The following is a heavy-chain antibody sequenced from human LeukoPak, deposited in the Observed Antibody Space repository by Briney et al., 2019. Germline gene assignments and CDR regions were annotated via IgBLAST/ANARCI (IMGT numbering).Heavy chain of an antibody. Sequence: PSETLSLTFTVSGGSISSYDWSWSRQPAGKGLGGIGRIYTSGSTNYNPSLKSRVTMSVDTSKNQFSLKLSSVTAADTAVYYCAGTEYCSSTSCYPSYGMDVWGQGTTVTVSS. J-gene: IGHJ6*02. D-gene: IGHD2-2*01. CDR3: AGTEYCSSTSCYPSYGMDV. CDR2: IYTSGST. V-gene: IGHV4-4*07. CDR1: GGSISSYD.